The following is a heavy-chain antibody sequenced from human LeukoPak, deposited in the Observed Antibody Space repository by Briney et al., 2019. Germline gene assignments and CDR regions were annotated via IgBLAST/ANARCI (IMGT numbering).Heavy chain of an antibody. CDR1: GFTFSSYE. CDR3: ARVEPGYSSSWYGVDY. CDR2: ISSSGSTI. J-gene: IGHJ4*02. D-gene: IGHD6-13*01. V-gene: IGHV3-48*03. Sequence: GGSLRLSCAASGFTFSSYEMNWVRQAPGKGLEWVSYISSSGSTIYYADSVKGRFTISRDNAKNSLYLQINSLRAEDTAVYYCARVEPGYSSSWYGVDYWGQGTLVTVSS.